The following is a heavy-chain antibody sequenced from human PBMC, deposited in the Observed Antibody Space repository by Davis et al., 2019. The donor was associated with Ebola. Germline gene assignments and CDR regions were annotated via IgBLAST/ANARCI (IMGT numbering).Heavy chain of an antibody. J-gene: IGHJ6*03. CDR1: GFTFSSYS. CDR2: ISSSSSYI. CDR3: AENSGSTPYYYYYMDV. D-gene: IGHD1-26*01. V-gene: IGHV3-21*01. Sequence: PGGSLRLSCAASGFTFSSYSMNWVRQAPGKGLEWVSSISSSSSYIYYADSVKGRFTISRDNAKNSLYLQMNSLRAEDTAVYYCAENSGSTPYYYYYMDVWGKGTTVTVSS.